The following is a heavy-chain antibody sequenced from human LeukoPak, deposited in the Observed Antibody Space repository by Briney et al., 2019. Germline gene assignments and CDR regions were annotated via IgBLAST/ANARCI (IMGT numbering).Heavy chain of an antibody. V-gene: IGHV1-18*04. CDR1: GYTFAGYY. J-gene: IGHJ5*02. Sequence: GASVKVSCKASGYTFAGYYMHWVRQAPGQGLEWMGWISAYNGNTNYAQKLQGRVTMTTDTSTSTAYMELRSLRSDDTAVYYCARFTPQGYGWGGYNRFDPWGQGTLVTVSS. CDR3: ARFTPQGYGWGGYNRFDP. D-gene: IGHD3-16*01. CDR2: ISAYNGNT.